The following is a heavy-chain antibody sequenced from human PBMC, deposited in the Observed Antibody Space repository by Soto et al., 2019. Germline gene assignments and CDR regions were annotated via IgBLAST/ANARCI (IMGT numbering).Heavy chain of an antibody. CDR3: ARGRYGDY. Sequence: QVHLVQSGAEVKKPGASVKVSCKASGYTFTSYGITWVRQAPGQGLEWMGWISAHNGNTDYAQKLQGRVIVTRDTSTRTAYMEMRSMRSDDTAVYYFARGRYGDYWGQGARVTVSS. CDR2: ISAHNGNT. J-gene: IGHJ4*02. CDR1: GYTFTSYG. D-gene: IGHD1-1*01. V-gene: IGHV1-18*01.